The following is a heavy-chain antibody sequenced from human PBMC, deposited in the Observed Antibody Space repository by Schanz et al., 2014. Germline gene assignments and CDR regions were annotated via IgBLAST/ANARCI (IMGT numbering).Heavy chain of an antibody. CDR1: GYIFTTYA. CDR2: ISAYNGNT. CDR3: ARDAADFYDILTEEDY. J-gene: IGHJ4*02. Sequence: QVQLVQSGAEVKKPGASVRVSCKASGYIFTTYAMSWVRQAPGQGLEWVGWISAYNGNTKYPQKLQGRVTMTTDTSTSTAYMELRSLRSDDTAVYYCARDAADFYDILTEEDYWGQGTLVTVSS. D-gene: IGHD3-9*01. V-gene: IGHV1-18*01.